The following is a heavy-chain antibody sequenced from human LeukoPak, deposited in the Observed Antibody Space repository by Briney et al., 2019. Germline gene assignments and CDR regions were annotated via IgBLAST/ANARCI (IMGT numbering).Heavy chain of an antibody. V-gene: IGHV3-9*01. J-gene: IGHJ4*02. CDR3: AKGWYSSGWFSGPFSGGYYFDY. D-gene: IGHD6-19*01. CDR2: ISWNSGSI. CDR1: GFTFDDYA. Sequence: PGRSLRLSCAASGFTFDDYAMHWVRQAPGKGLEWVSGISWNSGSIGYADSVKGRFTISRDNAKNSLYLQMNSLRAEDTALYYCAKGWYSSGWFSGPFSGGYYFDYWGQGTLVTVSS.